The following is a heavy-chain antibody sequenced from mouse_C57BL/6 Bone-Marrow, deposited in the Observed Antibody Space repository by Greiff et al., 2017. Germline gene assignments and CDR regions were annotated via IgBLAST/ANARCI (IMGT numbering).Heavy chain of an antibody. CDR2: IYPGGGST. Sequence: VQLQQPGAELVKPVASVKMSCKASGYTFTSYWITWVKQRPGQGLEWIGDIYPGGGSTNYNGKFKSKATLTADTSSSTAYMQLSSLTSADSAVYASARSEFRQHSWFAYWGQGTLVTVSA. CDR3: ARSEFRQHSWFAY. J-gene: IGHJ3*01. V-gene: IGHV1-55*01. CDR1: GYTFTSYW.